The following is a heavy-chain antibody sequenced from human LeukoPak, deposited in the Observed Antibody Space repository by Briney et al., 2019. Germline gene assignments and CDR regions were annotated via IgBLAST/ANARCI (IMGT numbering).Heavy chain of an antibody. CDR1: GFPFSGYW. Sequence: GGSLRLSCVASGFPFSGYWMDWVRQAPGKGMEWVANINQDGTNQYYAASVKGRFSISRDNAKSSLYLQMNSLRAEDTAVYYCSRSLDYLGQGALVTVSS. V-gene: IGHV3-7*01. CDR2: INQDGTNQ. CDR3: SRSLDY. J-gene: IGHJ4*02.